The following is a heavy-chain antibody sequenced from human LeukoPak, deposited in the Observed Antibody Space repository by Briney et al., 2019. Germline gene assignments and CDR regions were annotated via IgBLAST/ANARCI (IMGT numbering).Heavy chain of an antibody. CDR3: ARDGRFLEWLEEVVRGYYMDV. J-gene: IGHJ6*03. Sequence: ASVKVSCKASGYTFTSYYTHWVRQAPGQGLEWMGIINPSGGRTSYTQKFQGRVTMTRDTSTSTVYMELSSLRSEDTAVYYCARDGRFLEWLEEVVRGYYMDVWGKGTTVTVSS. CDR1: GYTFTSYY. V-gene: IGHV1-46*01. D-gene: IGHD3-3*01. CDR2: INPSGGRT.